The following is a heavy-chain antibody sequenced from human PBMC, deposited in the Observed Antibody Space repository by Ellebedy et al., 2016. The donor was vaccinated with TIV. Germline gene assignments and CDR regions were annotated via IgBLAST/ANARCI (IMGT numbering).Heavy chain of an antibody. D-gene: IGHD5-18*01. Sequence: GESLKISCAASGFTFSSFAMSWVRQAPGKGLEWVSFISGSAGSTYYADSVKGRFTISRDNSKNTLYPQMNSLRVEDTARYYCASNVDTAKVRGNYWGQGTLVTVSS. J-gene: IGHJ4*02. CDR1: GFTFSSFA. CDR3: ASNVDTAKVRGNY. CDR2: ISGSAGST. V-gene: IGHV3-23*01.